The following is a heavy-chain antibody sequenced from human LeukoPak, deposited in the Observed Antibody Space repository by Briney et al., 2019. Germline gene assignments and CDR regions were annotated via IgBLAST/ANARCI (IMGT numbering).Heavy chain of an antibody. CDR3: ARQSRSNYLDY. CDR1: GGSINTYC. Sequence: SETLSLTCTVSGGSINTYCWSWIRQPPGKGLEWIGYICYSGTSDYNPSLKSRVTVSADTSRNQFSLNLSSVTAADTAAFFCARQSRSNYLDYWGQGILVTVSS. J-gene: IGHJ4*02. V-gene: IGHV4-59*01. CDR2: ICYSGTS.